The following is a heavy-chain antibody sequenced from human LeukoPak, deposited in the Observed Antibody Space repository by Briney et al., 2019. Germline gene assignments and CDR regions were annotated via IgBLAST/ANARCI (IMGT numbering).Heavy chain of an antibody. CDR2: IIPIFGTA. D-gene: IGHD2-2*01. V-gene: IGHV1-69*13. CDR1: GGTFGSYA. J-gene: IGHJ6*03. Sequence: SVKVSCKASGGTFGSYAISWVRQAPGQGLEWMGGIIPIFGTANYAQKFQGRVTISADESTSTAYMELSSLRSEDTAVYYCARSHTSWSSYYYYYYYMDVWGKGTTVTVSS. CDR3: ARSHTSWSSYYYYYYYMDV.